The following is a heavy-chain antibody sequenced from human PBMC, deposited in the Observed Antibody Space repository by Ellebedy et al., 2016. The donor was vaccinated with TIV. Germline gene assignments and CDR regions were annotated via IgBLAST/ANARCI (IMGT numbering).Heavy chain of an antibody. CDR2: IKQDGSEK. CDR1: GFTFSSYW. Sequence: PGGSLRLSCAASGFTFSSYWMSWVRQAPGKGLEWVANIKQDGSEKYYVDSVKGRFTISRDNAKNSLYLQMNSLRAEDTAVYYCERDQYLWFGELHPSGAEGHKAFDIWGQGTMVTVSS. J-gene: IGHJ3*02. D-gene: IGHD3-10*01. CDR3: ERDQYLWFGELHPSGAEGHKAFDI. V-gene: IGHV3-7*01.